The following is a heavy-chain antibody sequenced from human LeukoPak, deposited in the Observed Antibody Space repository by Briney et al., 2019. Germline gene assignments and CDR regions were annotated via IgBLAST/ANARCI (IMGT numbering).Heavy chain of an antibody. D-gene: IGHD2-15*01. CDR3: TRMMYCSGGSCSFDY. J-gene: IGHJ4*02. Sequence: GRSLRLSCTTSGFTFGDYAMNWVRQAPGKGLEWVGFITSKAYGGTTEYAASLRGRFTISRDDSKGTAYLQINILNTEDTAVYYCTRMMYCSGGSCSFDYWGQGTQVTVPS. V-gene: IGHV3-49*04. CDR1: GFTFGDYA. CDR2: ITSKAYGGTT.